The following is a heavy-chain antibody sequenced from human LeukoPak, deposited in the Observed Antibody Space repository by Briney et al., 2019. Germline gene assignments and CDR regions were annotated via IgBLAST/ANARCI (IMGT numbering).Heavy chain of an antibody. D-gene: IGHD3-3*01. V-gene: IGHV3-30*04. CDR2: ISSDGNNE. CDR3: AKVELDYDFWSGYWGYFDY. J-gene: IGHJ4*02. CDR1: GFTFSNYA. Sequence: GGSLRLSCAASGFTFSNYAIHWVRQAPGKGLDWVAVISSDGNNEYYADSVKGRFTISRDNSKNTLYLQMNSLRAEDTAVYYCAKVELDYDFWSGYWGYFDYWGQGTLVTVSS.